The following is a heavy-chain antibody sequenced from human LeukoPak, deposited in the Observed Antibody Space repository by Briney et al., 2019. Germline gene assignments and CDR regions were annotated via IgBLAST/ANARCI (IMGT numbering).Heavy chain of an antibody. CDR1: GGSISSNTYY. D-gene: IGHD3-3*01. Sequence: SETLSLTCTVSGGSISSNTYYWGWIRQPPGKGLEWIGSIYYSGSTYYSPSLKSRVTISVDTSKNQFSLKLSSVTAADTAVYYCARSGYDFWSGYKSAFDIWGQGTMVTVSS. CDR2: IYYSGST. V-gene: IGHV4-39*01. J-gene: IGHJ3*02. CDR3: ARSGYDFWSGYKSAFDI.